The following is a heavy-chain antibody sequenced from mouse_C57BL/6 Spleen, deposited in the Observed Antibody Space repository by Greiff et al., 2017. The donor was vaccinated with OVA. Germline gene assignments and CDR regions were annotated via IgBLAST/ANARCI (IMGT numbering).Heavy chain of an antibody. CDR1: GFNIKDDY. CDR2: IDPENGDT. V-gene: IGHV14-4*01. D-gene: IGHD1-1*01. Sequence: EVQRVESGAELVRPGASVKLSCTASGFNIKDDYMHWVKQRPEQGLEWIGWIDPENGDTEYASKFQGKATITADTSSNTAYLQLSSLTSEDTAVYYCTHRYYGSSWGFAYWGQGTLVTVSA. J-gene: IGHJ3*01. CDR3: THRYYGSSWGFAY.